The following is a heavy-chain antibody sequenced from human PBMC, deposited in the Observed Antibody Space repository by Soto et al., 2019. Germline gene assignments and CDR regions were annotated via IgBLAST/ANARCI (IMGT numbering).Heavy chain of an antibody. Sequence: GASVKVSCKASGGTFSSYAISWVRQAPGQGLEWMGGIIPIFGTANYAQKFQGRVTITADESTSTAYMELSSLRSEDTAVYYCTRCQLRYFDWPPVPHYYYGMDVWGQGTTVTVSS. J-gene: IGHJ6*02. CDR2: IIPIFGTA. CDR3: TRCQLRYFDWPPVPHYYYGMDV. D-gene: IGHD3-9*01. V-gene: IGHV1-69*13. CDR1: GGTFSSYA.